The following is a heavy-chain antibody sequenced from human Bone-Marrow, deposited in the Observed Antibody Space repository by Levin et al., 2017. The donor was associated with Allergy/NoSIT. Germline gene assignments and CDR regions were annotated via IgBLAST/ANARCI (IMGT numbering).Heavy chain of an antibody. CDR2: IYYSGST. CDR3: ARVDCISTSCYYPNYYYYGMDV. J-gene: IGHJ6*02. Sequence: SETLSLTCTVSGGSISSYCWSWIRQPPGKGLEWIGYIYYSGSTNYNPSLKSRVTISVDTSKNQFSLKLSSVTAADTAVYYFARVDCISTSCYYPNYYYYGMDVWGQGTTVTVSS. CDR1: GGSISSYC. V-gene: IGHV4-59*01. D-gene: IGHD2-2*01.